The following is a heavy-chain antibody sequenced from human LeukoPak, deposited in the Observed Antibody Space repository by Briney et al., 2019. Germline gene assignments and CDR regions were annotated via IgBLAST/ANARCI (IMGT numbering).Heavy chain of an antibody. D-gene: IGHD3-10*01. CDR1: GYSIGSDYY. V-gene: IGHV4-38-2*02. J-gene: IGHJ6*03. CDR2: VHHSGRT. CDR3: ARVYGSGSYYNGYYYYYMDV. Sequence: SETLSFTCTVSGYSIGSDYYWGWIRQPPGQGLEWIGSVHHSGRTYYNPSLKSRVTISVDTPKNQFSLKLSSVTAADTAVYYCARVYGSGSYYNGYYYYYMDVWGKGTTVTISS.